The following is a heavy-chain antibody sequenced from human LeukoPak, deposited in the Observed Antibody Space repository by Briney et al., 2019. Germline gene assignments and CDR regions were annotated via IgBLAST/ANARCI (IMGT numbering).Heavy chain of an antibody. CDR3: ATPENIGHPYYYDSSGHRAFDI. D-gene: IGHD3-22*01. CDR2: FDPEDGET. V-gene: IGHV1-24*01. J-gene: IGHJ3*02. CDR1: GYTLTELS. Sequence: ASVKVSCKVSGYTLTELSMHWVRQAPGKGLEWMGGFDPEDGETIYAQKFQGRVTMTEDTSTDTAYMELSSLRSEDTAVYYCATPENIGHPYYYDSSGHRAFDIWGQGTMVTVSS.